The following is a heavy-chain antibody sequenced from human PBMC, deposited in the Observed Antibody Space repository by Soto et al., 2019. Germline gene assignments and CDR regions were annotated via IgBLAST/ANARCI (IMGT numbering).Heavy chain of an antibody. J-gene: IGHJ4*02. D-gene: IGHD4-17*01. CDR3: ARLGGAYGGCEGG. CDR1: GGSFSGYY. Sequence: QVQLQQWGAGLLKPSETLSLTCAVYGGSFSGYYWSWIRQPPGKGLEWIGEINHSGSTNYNPSLKSRVTISVDTSKNQFSLKLSSVTAAETAVYDCARLGGAYGGCEGGWGQGTLVTVSS. CDR2: INHSGST. V-gene: IGHV4-34*01.